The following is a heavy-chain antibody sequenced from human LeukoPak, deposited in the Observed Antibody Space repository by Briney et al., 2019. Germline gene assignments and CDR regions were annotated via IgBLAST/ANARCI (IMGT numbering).Heavy chain of an antibody. D-gene: IGHD3-22*01. J-gene: IGHJ4*02. CDR3: ARAYYHAHSDYYFPLDY. V-gene: IGHV1-46*01. CDR1: GYIFTTYF. CDR2: INPSGGST. Sequence: ASVKVSCKASGYIFTTYFMHWLRQAPGQGPEWMGIINPSGGSTTYAQKFQGRVTMTRDTSTSTLYVELSSLRSEDTAVYYCARAYYHAHSDYYFPLDYWGQGTLVTVSS.